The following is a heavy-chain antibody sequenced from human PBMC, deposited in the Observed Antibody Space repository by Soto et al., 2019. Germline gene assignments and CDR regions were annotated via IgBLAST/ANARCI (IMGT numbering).Heavy chain of an antibody. CDR1: GFTFSSYW. J-gene: IGHJ4*02. CDR3: ATTNSGCHFERDY. CDR2: IKQDGSDK. V-gene: IGHV3-7*01. Sequence: PGGSLRLSCAASGFTFSSYWMSWVRQAPGKGLEWVANIKQDGSDKYYVDSVKGRFTISRDNAKDSLYLQMNSLRAEDTAVYYCATTNSGCHFERDYWGQGTLVTVYS. D-gene: IGHD1-26*01.